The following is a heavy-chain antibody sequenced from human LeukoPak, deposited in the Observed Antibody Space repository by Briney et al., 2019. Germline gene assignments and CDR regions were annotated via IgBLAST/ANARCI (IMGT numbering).Heavy chain of an antibody. V-gene: IGHV3-30*04. Sequence: PGGSLRLSCAASGFTFSSYAMHWVRQAPGKGLEWVAVISYDGSNKYYADSVKGRFTISRDNSKNTLYLQMNSLRAEDTAVYYCARDAKRDPRPRIHYYGSGSYGYFDYWGQGTLVTVSS. D-gene: IGHD3-10*01. CDR2: ISYDGSNK. CDR3: ARDAKRDPRPRIHYYGSGSYGYFDY. J-gene: IGHJ4*02. CDR1: GFTFSSYA.